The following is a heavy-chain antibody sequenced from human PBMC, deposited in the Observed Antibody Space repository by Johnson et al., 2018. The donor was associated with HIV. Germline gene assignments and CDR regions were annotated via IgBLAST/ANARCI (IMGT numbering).Heavy chain of an antibody. CDR3: AKTHTYGGAFDI. V-gene: IGHV3-13*01. CDR2: IDIDGDT. D-gene: IGHD5-18*01. CDR1: GFTLNNYD. Sequence: VQLVESGGGLVQPGGSLRLSCAASGFTLNNYDMHWVRQDIGKGLEWVSEIDIDGDTYYPDSVKGRFTISRDNSKNTLYLQMNSLRTEDTAVYFCAKTHTYGGAFDIWGQGTMVTVSS. J-gene: IGHJ3*02.